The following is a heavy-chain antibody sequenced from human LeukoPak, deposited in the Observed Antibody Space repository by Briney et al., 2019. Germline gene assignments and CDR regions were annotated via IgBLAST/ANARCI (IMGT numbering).Heavy chain of an antibody. J-gene: IGHJ5*02. CDR2: ISYDGSNK. CDR3: ARDPATWIQLWFGWFDP. Sequence: PGRSLRLSCAASGFTFSSYAMHWVRQAPGKGLEWVAVISYDGSNKYYADSVKGRFTISRDNSKNTLYLQMNSLRAEDTAVYYCARDPATWIQLWFGWFDPWGQGTLVTVSS. CDR1: GFTFSSYA. D-gene: IGHD5-18*01. V-gene: IGHV3-30-3*01.